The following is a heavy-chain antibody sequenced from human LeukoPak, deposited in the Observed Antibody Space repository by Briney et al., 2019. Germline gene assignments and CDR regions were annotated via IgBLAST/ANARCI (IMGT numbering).Heavy chain of an antibody. CDR2: ILHSGST. CDR3: AKTRDFWSGFFDY. CDR1: GGSISSGGYY. D-gene: IGHD3-3*01. V-gene: IGHV4-30-2*01. J-gene: IGHJ4*02. Sequence: SQTLSLTCTVSGGSISSGGYYWSWIRQHPGKGLEWIGYILHSGSTYNNPSLNSRVTISVDTSKSQFSLKLSSVTAADAAVYYCAKTRDFWSGFFDYWGQGTLVTVSS.